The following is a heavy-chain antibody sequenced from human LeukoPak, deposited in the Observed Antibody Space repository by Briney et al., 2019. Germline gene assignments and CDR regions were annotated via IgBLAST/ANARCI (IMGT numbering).Heavy chain of an antibody. J-gene: IGHJ4*02. V-gene: IGHV3-30-3*01. D-gene: IGHD6-13*01. CDR3: ASGSPREVVWYLAAAGTGYFDY. CDR1: GFTLGRYA. Sequence: PGGPLRLSCAVPGFTLGRYAMHWVRQAPAKGLAGVAGIYYDGSNEYWAYSVKGQFTLSSDNPENTQYLQRNSLEPEDTAVYYCASGSPREVVWYLAAAGTGYFDYWGRGTLVTVSS. CDR2: IYYDGSNE.